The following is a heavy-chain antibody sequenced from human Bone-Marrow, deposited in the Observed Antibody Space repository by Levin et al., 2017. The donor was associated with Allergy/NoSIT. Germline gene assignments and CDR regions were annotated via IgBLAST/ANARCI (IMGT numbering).Heavy chain of an antibody. CDR2: FDPEEGEI. CDR1: GHSLSELL. D-gene: IGHD5-12*01. CDR3: VTDSSATDLVAFDI. Sequence: GGSLRLSCKVSGHSLSELLMHWVRQAPGNGLEWMGGFDPEEGEIRMDQQFQGRVTMTEDTSTDTAFMEMNSLTSDDSAVYFCVTDSSATDLVAFDIWGQGTLLTVSS. V-gene: IGHV1-24*01. J-gene: IGHJ3*02.